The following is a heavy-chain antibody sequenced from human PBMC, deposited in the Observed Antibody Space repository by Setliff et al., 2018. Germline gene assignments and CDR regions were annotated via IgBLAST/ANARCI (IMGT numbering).Heavy chain of an antibody. CDR3: AKNGFGVVALGVNNWFDP. CDR1: GFIVSNYH. J-gene: IGHJ5*02. V-gene: IGHV3-74*01. CDR2: ISPDGSLT. Sequence: LRLSCAASGFIVSNYHMHWVRQAPGKGLVWVSRISPDGSLTDYADSVKGRFTISRDSAKNTVYLQMNSLRAEDTAVYYCAKNGFGVVALGVNNWFDPWGQGTLVTVSS. D-gene: IGHD3-10*01.